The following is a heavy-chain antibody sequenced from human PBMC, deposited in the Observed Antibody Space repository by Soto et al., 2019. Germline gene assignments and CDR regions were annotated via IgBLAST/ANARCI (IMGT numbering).Heavy chain of an antibody. CDR1: GGSISSSNW. CDR2: IYHSGST. D-gene: IGHD4-17*01. J-gene: IGHJ6*02. V-gene: IGHV4-4*02. CDR3: ARVLSSGDYVAGDYYYYGMDV. Sequence: SETLSLTCAVSGGSISSSNWWSWVRQPPGKGLEWIGEIYHSGSTNYNPSLKSRVTISVEKSKNQFSLKLSSVTAADTAVYYCARVLSSGDYVAGDYYYYGMDVWGQGTTVTVSS.